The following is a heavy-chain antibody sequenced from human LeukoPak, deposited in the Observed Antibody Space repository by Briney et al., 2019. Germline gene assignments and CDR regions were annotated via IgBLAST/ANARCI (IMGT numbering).Heavy chain of an antibody. Sequence: SETLSLTCTVSGGSISSYYWSWIRQPPGKGLEWIGYIYYSGSTNYSPSLKSRVTISVDTSKNQFSLKLSSVTAADTAVYYCAREKTVTTMVADYYYGMDVWGQGTTVTVSS. V-gene: IGHV4-59*01. CDR2: IYYSGST. J-gene: IGHJ6*02. CDR3: AREKTVTTMVADYYYGMDV. CDR1: GGSISSYY. D-gene: IGHD4-17*01.